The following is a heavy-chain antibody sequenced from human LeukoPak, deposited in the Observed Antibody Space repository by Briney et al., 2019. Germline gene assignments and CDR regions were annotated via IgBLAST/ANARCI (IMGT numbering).Heavy chain of an antibody. CDR1: GGSISSYY. J-gene: IGHJ4*02. CDR3: ARGQRRLQDY. CDR2: IYYSGST. Sequence: SETLSLTCTVSGGSISSYYWSWVGQPPGRALDCIGYIYYSGSTNYNPSLKSRFTISLDTSKSQISLKLSSVTAADTAVYYCARGQRRLQDYWGQGTLVTVSS. V-gene: IGHV4-59*01.